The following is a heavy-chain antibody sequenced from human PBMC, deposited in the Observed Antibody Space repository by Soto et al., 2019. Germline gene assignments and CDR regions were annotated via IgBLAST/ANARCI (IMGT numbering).Heavy chain of an antibody. CDR3: AREQEVPAATLNWFDP. CDR2: INPDSGGT. CDR1: GYTFTGYY. V-gene: IGHV1-2*02. Sequence: ASVKVSCKASGYTFTGYYMHWVRQAPGQGLEWMGLINPDSGGTNYAQKFQGRVTMTRDTSISTAYMELSRLRSDDTAVYYCAREQEVPAATLNWFDPWGQGTLVTVSS. J-gene: IGHJ5*02. D-gene: IGHD2-2*01.